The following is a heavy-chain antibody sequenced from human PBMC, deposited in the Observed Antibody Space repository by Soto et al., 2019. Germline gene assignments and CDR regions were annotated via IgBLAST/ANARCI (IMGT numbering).Heavy chain of an antibody. D-gene: IGHD2-8*02. V-gene: IGHV3-23*01. CDR1: GFTFSSYA. J-gene: IGHJ4*02. CDR2: ISGSGGST. CDR3: ARGMTPPGAPASHYFDS. Sequence: GGSLRLSCAASGFTFSSYAMSWVRQAPGKGLEWVSAISGSGGSTYYADSVKGRFTISRDNSKNTLYLQMNSLRAEDTALYYCARGMTPPGAPASHYFDSRGQGTLVTVS.